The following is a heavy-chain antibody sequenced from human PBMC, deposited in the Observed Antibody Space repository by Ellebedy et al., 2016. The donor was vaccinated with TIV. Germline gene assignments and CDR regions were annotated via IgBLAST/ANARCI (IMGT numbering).Heavy chain of an antibody. Sequence: GGSLRLSXAASGFTFSSYAMSWVRQAPGKGLEWVSAISGSGVSTYYADSVKGRFTISRDNAKNSLYLQMNSLRDEDTAVYYCAASGSGSYVYFDYWGQGTLVTVSS. J-gene: IGHJ4*02. CDR1: GFTFSSYA. D-gene: IGHD1-26*01. CDR2: ISGSGVST. V-gene: IGHV3-23*01. CDR3: AASGSGSYVYFDY.